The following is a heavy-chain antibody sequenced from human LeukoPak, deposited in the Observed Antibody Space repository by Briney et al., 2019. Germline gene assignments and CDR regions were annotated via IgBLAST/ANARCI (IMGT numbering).Heavy chain of an antibody. J-gene: IGHJ4*02. CDR1: GGTFSSYA. CDR2: IIPIFGTA. V-gene: IGHV1-69*13. CDR3: ARDRWDIVATMAEPFDY. D-gene: IGHD5-12*01. Sequence: SVKVSCKASGGTFSSYAISWVRQAPGQGLEWMGGIIPIFGTANYAQKFQGRVTITADESTSTAYMELSSLRSEDTAVYYCARDRWDIVATMAEPFDYWGQGTLVTVSS.